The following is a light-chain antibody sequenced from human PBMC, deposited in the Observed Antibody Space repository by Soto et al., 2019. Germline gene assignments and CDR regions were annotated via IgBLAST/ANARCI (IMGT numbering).Light chain of an antibody. J-gene: IGKJ5*01. V-gene: IGKV1D-13*01. Sequence: AIQLTQSPSSLSASVGDRVTITCRASQGISSALAWYQQKPRKAPKLLIYDASSLESGVPSRFSGSGSGTDFTLTISSLQPEDFATYYCQQFNNYPLITFGQGTRLEIK. CDR3: QQFNNYPLIT. CDR1: QGISSA. CDR2: DAS.